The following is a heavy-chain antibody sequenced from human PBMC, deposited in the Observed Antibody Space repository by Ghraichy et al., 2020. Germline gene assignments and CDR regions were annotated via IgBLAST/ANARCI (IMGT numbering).Heavy chain of an antibody. V-gene: IGHV3-7*01. D-gene: IGHD1-7*01. J-gene: IGHJ3*01. Sequence: WVANIKEYGSETSDRDSVKGRFTISRDNAKKSLYVQMNSLRAEDTAVDYCARVSNTLRGTTRSDAFDLWGQGTWVTASP. CDR2: IKEYGSET. CDR3: ARVSNTLRGTTRSDAFDL.